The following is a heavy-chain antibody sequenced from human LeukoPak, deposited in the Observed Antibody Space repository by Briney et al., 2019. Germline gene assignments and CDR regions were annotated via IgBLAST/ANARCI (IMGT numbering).Heavy chain of an antibody. J-gene: IGHJ4*02. V-gene: IGHV4-39*02. CDR2: IYYSGST. Sequence: PSETLSLTCTVSGGSISSSSYYWGWIRQPPGKGLEWIGSIYYSGSTYYNPSLKSRVTISVDTSKNQFSLKLSSVTAADTAVYYCARDRAVAGRGYYFDYWGQGTLVTVSS. CDR3: ARDRAVAGRGYYFDY. D-gene: IGHD6-19*01. CDR1: GGSISSSSYY.